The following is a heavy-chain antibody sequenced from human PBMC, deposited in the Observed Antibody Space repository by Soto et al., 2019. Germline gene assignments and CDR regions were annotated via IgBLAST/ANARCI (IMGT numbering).Heavy chain of an antibody. D-gene: IGHD6-13*01. CDR3: ASEQQLAQYYYYGMDV. CDR2: IYHSGST. Sequence: PSETLSLTCTVSGGSISSYSWSWIRQPPGQGLEWIGYIYHSGSTYYNPSLKSRVTISVDTSQNQFSLKLSSVTAADTAVYYCASEQQLAQYYYYGMDVWGQGTTVTVSS. CDR1: GGSISSYS. V-gene: IGHV4-59*04. J-gene: IGHJ6*02.